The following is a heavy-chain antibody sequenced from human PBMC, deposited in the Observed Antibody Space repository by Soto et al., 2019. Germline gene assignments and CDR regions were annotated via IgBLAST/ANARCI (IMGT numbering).Heavy chain of an antibody. Sequence: FLTNAVTGNSISSGYYCGWIRQPPGKGLEWIGSIYHSGSTYYNPSLKSRVTISVDTSKNQFSLKLSSVTAADTAVYYCARPAFYYYDSSGYYHAAFDIWGQGTMVTVSS. CDR3: ARPAFYYYDSSGYYHAAFDI. D-gene: IGHD3-22*01. J-gene: IGHJ3*02. CDR2: IYHSGST. V-gene: IGHV4-38-2*01. CDR1: GNSISSGYY.